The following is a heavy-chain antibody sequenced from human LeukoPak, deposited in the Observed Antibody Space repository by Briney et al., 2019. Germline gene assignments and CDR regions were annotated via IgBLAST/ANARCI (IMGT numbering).Heavy chain of an antibody. J-gene: IGHJ4*02. CDR1: GYTFTGYY. Sequence: ASVKGSCTASGYTFTGYYMHWVRQAPGQGLEWMGWINPNSGGTNYAQKFQGRVTMTRDTSISTAYMELSRLRSDDTAVYYCARRYYYDSSGYYPLDYWGQGTLVTVSS. CDR2: INPNSGGT. CDR3: ARRYYYDSSGYYPLDY. D-gene: IGHD3-22*01. V-gene: IGHV1-2*02.